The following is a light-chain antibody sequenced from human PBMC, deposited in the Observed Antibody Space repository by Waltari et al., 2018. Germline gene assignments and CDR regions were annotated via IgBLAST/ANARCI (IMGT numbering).Light chain of an antibody. V-gene: IGLV2-18*02. J-gene: IGLJ2*01. CDR3: SSYTSRGTYVL. CDR2: DVT. CDR1: SSDVGSYNR. Sequence: QSALAQPPSVSGSPGQSVTISCTGTSSDVGSYNRVSWYQQPPGTAPKLLIYDVTDRPSGVPDRFSGSKSGNTASLTIAGLQAEDEADYYCSSYTSRGTYVLFGGGTKLTVL.